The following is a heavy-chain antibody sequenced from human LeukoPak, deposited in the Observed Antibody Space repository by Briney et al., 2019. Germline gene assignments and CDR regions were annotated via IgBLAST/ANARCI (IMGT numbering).Heavy chain of an antibody. CDR1: GGSISSSSYY. Sequence: PSETLSLTCTVSGGSISSSSYYWGWIRQSPGKGLEWIGFFHYSGSTNYNPSLNSRVTTSIDTSMNQLSLTLVSVTAADTAVYFCARHHDGGPKLRLDFWGLGVLVTVSS. D-gene: IGHD2-15*01. CDR2: FHYSGST. CDR3: ARHHDGGPKLRLDF. J-gene: IGHJ4*02. V-gene: IGHV4-61*05.